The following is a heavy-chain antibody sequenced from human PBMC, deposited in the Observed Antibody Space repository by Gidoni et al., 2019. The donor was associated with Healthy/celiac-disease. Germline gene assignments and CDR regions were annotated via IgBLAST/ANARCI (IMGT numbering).Heavy chain of an antibody. D-gene: IGHD3-10*01. V-gene: IGHV3-23*01. J-gene: IGHJ4*02. CDR3: AKEGVLWFRELLYPPYYFDY. CDR2: ISGSGGST. CDR1: GFTFSSYA. Sequence: EVQLLESGGGLVQPGGSLSLSCAASGFTFSSYAMRWVRQAPGKGLEWVSAISGSGGSTYYADSVKGRFTISRDNSKNTLYLQMNSLRAEDTAVYYCAKEGVLWFRELLYPPYYFDYWGQGTLVTVSS.